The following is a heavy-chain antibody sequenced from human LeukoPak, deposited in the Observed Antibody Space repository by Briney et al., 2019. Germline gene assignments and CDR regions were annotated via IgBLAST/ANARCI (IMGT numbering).Heavy chain of an antibody. CDR1: GYTFTGYY. D-gene: IGHD6-19*01. Sequence: ASVKVSCKASGYTFTGYYMHWVRQAPGQGLEWMGRINPNSGGTNYAQKFQGRVTMTRDTSISTAYMELSRLRSDDTAVYYCARAYSGGWYRDFDYWGQGTLVTVSS. J-gene: IGHJ4*02. V-gene: IGHV1-2*06. CDR2: INPNSGGT. CDR3: ARAYSGGWYRDFDY.